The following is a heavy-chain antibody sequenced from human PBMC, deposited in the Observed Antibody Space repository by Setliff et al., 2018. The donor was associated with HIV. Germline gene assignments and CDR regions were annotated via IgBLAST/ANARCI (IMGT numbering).Heavy chain of an antibody. Sequence: GGSLRLSCAVSGFSLSDYSVNWVGQAPGKGLEWISYIGWNTLYYADPVRGRFTISTDNAKNSLYLQMNSLSAEDSAVYYCVRDHVWCFDYWGQGTLVTVSS. CDR3: VRDHVWCFDY. J-gene: IGHJ4*02. CDR1: GFSLSDYS. CDR2: IGWNTL. D-gene: IGHD2-8*01. V-gene: IGHV3-48*01.